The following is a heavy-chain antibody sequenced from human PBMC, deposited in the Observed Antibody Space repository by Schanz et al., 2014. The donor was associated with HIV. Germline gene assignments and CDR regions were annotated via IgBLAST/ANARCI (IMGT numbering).Heavy chain of an antibody. CDR2: IWYDGSKK. J-gene: IGHJ4*02. V-gene: IGHV3-33*01. CDR3: ARDDAVGGGYNDF. Sequence: QVQLVESGGGVVQPGRSLRLSCAASGFIFSSHVMHWVRQAPGKGLEWVADIWYDGSKKYYVDSVKGRFTISRDNSKNTLYLQMNSLRAEDTAVYYCARDDAVGGGYNDFWGQGTLVTVSS. D-gene: IGHD6-19*01. CDR1: GFIFSSHV.